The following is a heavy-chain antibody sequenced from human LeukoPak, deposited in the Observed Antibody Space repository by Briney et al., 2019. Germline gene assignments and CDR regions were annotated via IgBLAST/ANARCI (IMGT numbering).Heavy chain of an antibody. Sequence: GGSLRLSCAASGFTVSSNYMSWVRQAPGKGLEWVSVIYSGGSTYYVDSVKGRFTISRDNSKNTLYLQMNSLRAEDTAVYYCARTTTTVTTFSLDYWGQGTLVTVSS. CDR3: ARTTTTVTTFSLDY. D-gene: IGHD4-17*01. CDR2: IYSGGST. CDR1: GFTVSSNY. V-gene: IGHV3-66*02. J-gene: IGHJ4*02.